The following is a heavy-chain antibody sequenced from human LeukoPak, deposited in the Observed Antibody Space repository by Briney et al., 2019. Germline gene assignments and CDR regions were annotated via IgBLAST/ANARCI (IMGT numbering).Heavy chain of an antibody. CDR1: GFTFGDYA. CDR3: TRDRFYVWFDP. V-gene: IGHV3-49*03. J-gene: IGHJ5*02. D-gene: IGHD3-16*01. CDR2: IRSKAYGATT. Sequence: GRSLRLSCTTSGFTFGDYAMSWFRQAPGKGLEWVGFIRSKAYGATTEYAASVKGRFTISRDDSKSIAYLQMNSLKTEDTAVYYCTRDRFYVWFDPWGQGTLVTVSS.